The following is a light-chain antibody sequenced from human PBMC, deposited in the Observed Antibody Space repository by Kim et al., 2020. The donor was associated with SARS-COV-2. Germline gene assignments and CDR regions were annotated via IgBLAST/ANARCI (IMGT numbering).Light chain of an antibody. V-gene: IGKV3-15*01. CDR2: GAS. Sequence: IVMTQSPATLSVSPGERVTLSCRASQSVKNNLAWYQQRPGQAPRLLIYGASTRATDISARFSGSGSGTEFTLTIRSLQPEDLAVYYCQQYNDWPLLTFGGGTKVDIK. CDR3: QQYNDWPLLT. CDR1: QSVKNN. J-gene: IGKJ4*01.